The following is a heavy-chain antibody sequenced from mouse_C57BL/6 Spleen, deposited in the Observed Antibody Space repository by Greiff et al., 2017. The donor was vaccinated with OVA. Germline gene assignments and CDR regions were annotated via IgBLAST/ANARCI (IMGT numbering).Heavy chain of an antibody. Sequence: EVQVVESGGGLVKPGGSLKLSCAASGFTFSSYAMSWVRQTPEKRLEWVATISDGGSYTYYPDNVKGRFTISRDNAKNNLYLQMSHLKSEDTAMYYCARDYYCSSLDYWGQGTTLTVSS. V-gene: IGHV5-4*01. D-gene: IGHD1-1*01. CDR1: GFTFSSYA. CDR3: ARDYYCSSLDY. J-gene: IGHJ2*01. CDR2: ISDGGSYT.